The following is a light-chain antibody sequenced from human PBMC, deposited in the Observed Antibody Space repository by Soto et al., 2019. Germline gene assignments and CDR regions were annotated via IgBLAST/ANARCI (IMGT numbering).Light chain of an antibody. V-gene: IGKV1-33*01. CDR1: QNINNY. CDR3: QQYENLPT. Sequence: IHMTQSPSSLCASGGERVTITCQAIQNINNYLNWYQQKPGRAPKLLIYDASNLEAGVPSRFRGSGSGTDFTFTISRLQPEDIATYYCQQYENLPTFGQGTRLEIK. J-gene: IGKJ5*01. CDR2: DAS.